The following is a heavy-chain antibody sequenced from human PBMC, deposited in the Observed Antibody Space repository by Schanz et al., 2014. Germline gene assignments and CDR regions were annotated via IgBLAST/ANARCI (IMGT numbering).Heavy chain of an antibody. CDR1: GGSISSGAYY. CDR3: ARDPLRGIFDY. J-gene: IGHJ4*02. CDR2: IYHSGAT. V-gene: IGHV4-31*03. D-gene: IGHD3-16*01. Sequence: QMQLQESGPGLVKPSQTLSLTCTVSGGSISSGAYYWTWIRQHPGKGLEWIGYIYHSGATYYNPSLKSRLIISLDTSKNQFSLKLNSVTAADTAVYFCARDPLRGIFDYWGQGTLITVSS.